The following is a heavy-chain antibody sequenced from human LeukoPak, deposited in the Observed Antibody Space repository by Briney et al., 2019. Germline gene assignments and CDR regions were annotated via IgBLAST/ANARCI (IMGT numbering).Heavy chain of an antibody. CDR1: GFTFSSYE. CDR2: ISSSGSTI. Sequence: GGSLRLSCAASGFTFSSYEMNWVRQAPGKGLEWVSYISSSGSTIYYADSVKGRFTISRDNAKNSLYLQMNSLRAEDTALYYCAREYCSGTSCPKPYYYYYYMDVWGKGTTVTVSS. J-gene: IGHJ6*03. D-gene: IGHD2-2*01. V-gene: IGHV3-48*03. CDR3: AREYCSGTSCPKPYYYYYYMDV.